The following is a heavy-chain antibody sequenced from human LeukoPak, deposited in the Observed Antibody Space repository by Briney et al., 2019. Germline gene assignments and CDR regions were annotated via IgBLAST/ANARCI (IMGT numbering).Heavy chain of an antibody. D-gene: IGHD2-21*02. Sequence: SETLSLTCAVYGGSFSGYYWSWLRQPPGKGLEWIGEINHSGSTNYNPSLKSRVTISVDTSKNQFSLKLSSVTAADTAVYYCARTYCGGDCYHSTAYFDYWGQGTLVTVSS. CDR1: GGSFSGYY. CDR3: ARTYCGGDCYHSTAYFDY. CDR2: INHSGST. V-gene: IGHV4-34*01. J-gene: IGHJ4*02.